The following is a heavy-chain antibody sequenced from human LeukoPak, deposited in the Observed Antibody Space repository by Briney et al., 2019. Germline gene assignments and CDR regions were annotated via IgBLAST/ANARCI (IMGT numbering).Heavy chain of an antibody. Sequence: ASVKVSCKASGYSFTSYGPSWVRQAPGQGLEWTGWLSTYNGNTHYAQNLQGRVTMTTDTSTSTAYMELRSLRSDDTAVYYCARGGTSGWRTPNDDYWGQGTLVTVSS. CDR1: GYSFTSYG. CDR2: LSTYNGNT. CDR3: ARGGTSGWRTPNDDY. D-gene: IGHD6-19*01. V-gene: IGHV1-18*01. J-gene: IGHJ4*02.